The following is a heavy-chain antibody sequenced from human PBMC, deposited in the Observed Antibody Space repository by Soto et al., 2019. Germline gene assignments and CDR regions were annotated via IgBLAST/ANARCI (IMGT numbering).Heavy chain of an antibody. V-gene: IGHV3-48*02. Sequence: EVQLVESGGGLVQPGGSLRLTCVASGLPFSIYSMNWVRQAPGKGLEWSSYITSDTNTIKYADSVKGRFTISRDNAKNLVDLQMNSLRDEDTAVYFCARSVEGHFDYWGQGTVVTVSS. CDR3: ARSVEGHFDY. CDR2: ITSDTNTI. D-gene: IGHD6-19*01. CDR1: GLPFSIYS. J-gene: IGHJ4*02.